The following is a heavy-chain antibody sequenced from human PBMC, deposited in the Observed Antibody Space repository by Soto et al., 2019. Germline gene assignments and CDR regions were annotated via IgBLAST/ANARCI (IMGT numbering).Heavy chain of an antibody. CDR1: GYTLNDVA. CDR3: TTYHGDYNFDH. D-gene: IGHD4-17*01. Sequence: QVQLVQSGAEVKKPGASVKVSCKVSGYTLNDVAMHWVRQAPGKGLEWLGGFDPDEAETIYAQHFQGRVTMTEDTTTDTVYMELSSLRSEDTALYFCTTYHGDYNFDHGGQGTLVTVSS. J-gene: IGHJ5*02. CDR2: FDPDEAET. V-gene: IGHV1-24*01.